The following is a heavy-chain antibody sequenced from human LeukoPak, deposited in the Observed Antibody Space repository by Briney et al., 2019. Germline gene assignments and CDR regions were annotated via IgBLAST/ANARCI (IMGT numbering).Heavy chain of an antibody. D-gene: IGHD6-19*01. CDR1: GGSISTYY. J-gene: IGHJ4*02. CDR3: ARLKAGLFDY. CDR2: IYTSGST. V-gene: IGHV4-4*07. Sequence: SETLSLTCTVSGGSISTYYWSWIRQPAGKGLEWVGRIYTSGSTNYNPSLKSRVTMSIDTSKNQFSLKVTSVTAADTAVYYCARLKAGLFDYWGQGTLVTVSS.